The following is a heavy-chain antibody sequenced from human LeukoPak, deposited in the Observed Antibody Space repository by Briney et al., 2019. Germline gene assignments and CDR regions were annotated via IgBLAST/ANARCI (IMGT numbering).Heavy chain of an antibody. V-gene: IGHV1-69*13. D-gene: IGHD3-10*01. CDR3: ARGVDYYGSGSEGYFDY. Sequence: SVKVSCKASGGTFSSYAISWVRQAPGQGLEWMGGIIPIFGTANYAQKFQGRVTITADESTSTAYMELSSLRSEDTAVYYCARGVDYYGSGSEGYFDYWGQGTLVTVSS. CDR1: GGTFSSYA. J-gene: IGHJ4*02. CDR2: IIPIFGTA.